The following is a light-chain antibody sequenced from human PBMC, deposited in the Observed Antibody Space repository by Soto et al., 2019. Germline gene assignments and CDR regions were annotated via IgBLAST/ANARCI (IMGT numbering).Light chain of an antibody. CDR2: GAS. Sequence: EIVLTQSPATLSLSPGERATLSCRAKRLISVYLAWYQQRPGQPPRLLIYGASNRATGIPDRFSGSGSGTDFTLIINRLEPEDVAIYYCQQYGGSPRITFGQGTRLEIK. V-gene: IGKV3-20*01. CDR1: RLISVY. J-gene: IGKJ5*01. CDR3: QQYGGSPRIT.